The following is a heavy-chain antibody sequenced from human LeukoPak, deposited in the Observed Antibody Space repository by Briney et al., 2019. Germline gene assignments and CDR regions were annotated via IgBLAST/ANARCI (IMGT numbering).Heavy chain of an antibody. CDR3: ARGQKDIAAAGTTFDY. D-gene: IGHD6-13*01. J-gene: IGHJ4*02. V-gene: IGHV1-8*01. CDR1: GYTFTSYD. Sequence: ASVKVSCKASGYTFTSYDINWVRQATGQGLEWMGWMNPISGNTGYAQKFQGRVTMTRNTSISTAYMELSSLRSEDAVVYYCARGQKDIAAAGTTFDYWGQGTLVTVSS. CDR2: MNPISGNT.